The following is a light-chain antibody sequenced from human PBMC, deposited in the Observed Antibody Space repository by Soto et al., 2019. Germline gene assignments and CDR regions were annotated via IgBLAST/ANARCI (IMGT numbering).Light chain of an antibody. Sequence: SYVLTQPPSVSVAPDETATITCGGNNLGRKNVHWYQQKPGQAPVLVIYYDRVRPSGIPERLSGSNSVNTATLTISRVEAGDEADYYCQVWDSSSDHQVFGGRTKLTVL. CDR3: QVWDSSSDHQV. CDR1: NLGRKN. J-gene: IGLJ2*01. V-gene: IGLV3-21*04. CDR2: YDR.